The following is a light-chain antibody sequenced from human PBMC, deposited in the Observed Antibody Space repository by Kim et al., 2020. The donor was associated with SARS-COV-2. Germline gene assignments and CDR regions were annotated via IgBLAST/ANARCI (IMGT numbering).Light chain of an antibody. CDR2: DEN. CDR1: SLRKSY. Sequence: ALGQTVRITCRGVSLRKSYASWYQQKPGQAPILVMSDENNRPSGIPDRFSGSSSGSTASLTITGAQAEDEADYYCCSRDSTAKDYVFGTGTKVTVL. V-gene: IGLV3-19*01. CDR3: CSRDSTAKDYV. J-gene: IGLJ1*01.